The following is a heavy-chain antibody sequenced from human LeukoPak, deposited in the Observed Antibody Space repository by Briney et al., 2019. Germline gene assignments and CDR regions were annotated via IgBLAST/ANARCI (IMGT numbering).Heavy chain of an antibody. D-gene: IGHD3-22*01. Sequence: GGSLRLSCAASGFTFSSYAMSWVRQAPGKGLEWVSAISGSGGSTYYADSVKGRYTISRDNSKNTLYLQMNSLRAEDTAVYYCAKDNGYDSSGPSHAFDIWGQGTMVTVSS. J-gene: IGHJ3*02. V-gene: IGHV3-23*01. CDR2: ISGSGGST. CDR3: AKDNGYDSSGPSHAFDI. CDR1: GFTFSSYA.